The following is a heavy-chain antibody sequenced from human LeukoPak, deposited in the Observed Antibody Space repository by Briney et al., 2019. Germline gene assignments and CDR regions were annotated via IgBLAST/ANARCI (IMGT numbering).Heavy chain of an antibody. CDR1: GYTFTSYG. Sequence: PEASVKVSCKASGYTFTSYGISWVRQAPGQGLEWMGRISAYNGNTNYAQKLQGRVTMTTDTSTSTAYMELRSLRSDDTAVYYCARGVVTATRDAFDIWGQGTMVTVSS. D-gene: IGHD2-21*02. CDR2: ISAYNGNT. J-gene: IGHJ3*02. V-gene: IGHV1-18*01. CDR3: ARGVVTATRDAFDI.